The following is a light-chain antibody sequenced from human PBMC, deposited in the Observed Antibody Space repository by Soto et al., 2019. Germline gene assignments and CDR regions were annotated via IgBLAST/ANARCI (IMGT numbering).Light chain of an antibody. CDR1: QTISSN. Sequence: DRVMTQSPATLSVSPGDRATLSCRASQTISSNLAWYQQKPGQAPRLLIHSASTRATGIPARFSGSGSGTEFTLTISSLQSEDFAVYYCQQRSNWPRLTFGGGTKVDI. J-gene: IGKJ4*01. CDR3: QQRSNWPRLT. V-gene: IGKV3-15*01. CDR2: SAS.